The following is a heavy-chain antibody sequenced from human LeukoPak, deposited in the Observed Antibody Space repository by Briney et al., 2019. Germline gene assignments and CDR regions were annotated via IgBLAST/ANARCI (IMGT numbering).Heavy chain of an antibody. CDR2: IYYSGST. CDR1: GGSISSSSYY. CDR3: ARRVSNHSYYFDY. V-gene: IGHV4-39*01. J-gene: IGHJ4*02. D-gene: IGHD4-11*01. Sequence: KPSETLSLTCTVSGGSISSSSYYWGWIRQPPGKGLEWIGSIYYSGSTYYNPSLKSRVTISVDASKNQFSLKLSSVTAADTAVYYCARRVSNHSYYFDYWGQGTLVTVSS.